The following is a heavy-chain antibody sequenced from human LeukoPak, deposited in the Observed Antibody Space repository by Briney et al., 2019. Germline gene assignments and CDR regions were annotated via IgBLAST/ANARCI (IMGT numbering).Heavy chain of an antibody. J-gene: IGHJ4*01. CDR2: IYTSGST. CDR3: ARAPPYSGTPEY. CDR1: GGSISSGSYY. D-gene: IGHD1-1*01. Sequence: SQTLSLTCTVSGGSISSGSYYWRSIRQPAGKGLEWIGRIYTSGSTNYNPSLKSRVTISVDTSKNQFSLKQRPVTAADTAVYDCARAPPYSGTPEYWGQGTLVTVSS. V-gene: IGHV4-61*02.